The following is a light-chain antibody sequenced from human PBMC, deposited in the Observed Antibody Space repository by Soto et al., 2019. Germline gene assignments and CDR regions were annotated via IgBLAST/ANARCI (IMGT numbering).Light chain of an antibody. J-gene: IGKJ1*01. V-gene: IGKV3-11*01. CDR2: GAS. CDR3: QQCGSLPGT. CDR1: ENVRTF. Sequence: EVVLTQSPATLSLSPGERATLSCRASENVRTFVDWYQQKPGQAPRLLIYGASNRATGIPARFSGSGSGTDFTLTISRLEPEDFAVYYCQQCGSLPGTFGQGTKVESK.